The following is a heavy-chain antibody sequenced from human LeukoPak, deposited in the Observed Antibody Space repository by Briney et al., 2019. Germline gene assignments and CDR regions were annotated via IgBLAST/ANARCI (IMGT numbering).Heavy chain of an antibody. D-gene: IGHD6-13*01. CDR1: GYTSTSYG. CDR2: ISAYNGNT. CDR3: ARDGQYSSSSIITYYYYYGMDV. Sequence: ASVKVSCKASGYTSTSYGISWVRQAPGQGLEWMGWISAYNGNTNYAQKLQGRVTMTTDTSTSTAYMELRSLRSDDTAVYYCARDGQYSSSSIITYYYYYGMDVWGQGTTVTVSS. V-gene: IGHV1-18*01. J-gene: IGHJ6*02.